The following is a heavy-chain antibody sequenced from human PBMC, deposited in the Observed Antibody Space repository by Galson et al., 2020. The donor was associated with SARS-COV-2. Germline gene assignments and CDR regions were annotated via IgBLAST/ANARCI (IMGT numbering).Heavy chain of an antibody. CDR2: FDPNTGDT. V-gene: IGHV1-2*02. D-gene: IGHD7-27*01. CDR1: ESTFRAYS. Sequence: ASVKVSCKASESTFRAYSLHWVRQAPGQGLEWMGWFDPNTGDTKVAQRFQGRVTMTRDTSITTAYMELTGLRPDDTAVYFCATRSPSWDCFDYWGQGTLVTVSS. CDR3: ATRSPSWDCFDY. J-gene: IGHJ4*02.